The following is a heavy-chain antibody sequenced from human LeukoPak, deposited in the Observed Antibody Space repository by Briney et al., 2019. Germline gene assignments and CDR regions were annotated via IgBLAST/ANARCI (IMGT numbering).Heavy chain of an antibody. J-gene: IGHJ6*02. Sequence: PSETLSLTCTVFGGSISSSSYYWGWIRQPPGKGLEWIGSIYYSGSTYYNPSLKSRVTISVDTSKNQFSLKLSSVTAADTAVYYCARSYYYDSSGPMDVWGQGTTVTVSS. V-gene: IGHV4-39*01. CDR2: IYYSGST. CDR1: GGSISSSSYY. CDR3: ARSYYYDSSGPMDV. D-gene: IGHD3-22*01.